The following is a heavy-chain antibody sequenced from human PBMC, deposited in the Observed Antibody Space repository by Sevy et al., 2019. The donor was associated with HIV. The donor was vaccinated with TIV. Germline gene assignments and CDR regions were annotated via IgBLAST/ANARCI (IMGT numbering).Heavy chain of an antibody. D-gene: IGHD3-22*01. J-gene: IGHJ6*03. CDR3: GEGGGGHYDPDEIGYYFYYYNMDV. CDR2: ISGSGTRT. Sequence: GGSLRLSCAVSGFSFDSYCMTWVRQAPGKGLEWVSGISGSGTRTYYADSVKGRFIISRDNSKNTLYLQMNSLRSEDTAIYYWGEGGGGHYDPDEIGYYFYYYNMDVWGKGTTVTVSS. CDR1: GFSFDSYC. V-gene: IGHV3-23*01.